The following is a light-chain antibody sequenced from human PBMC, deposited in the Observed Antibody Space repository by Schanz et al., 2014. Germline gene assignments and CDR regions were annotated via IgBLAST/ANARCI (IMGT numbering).Light chain of an antibody. J-gene: IGKJ4*01. V-gene: IGKV4-1*01. CDR1: QNVLYSSNNKNY. Sequence: DIVMTQSPDSLAVSLGERATINCKSSQNVLYSSNNKNYLAWYQQKPGQPPKLLIYWASTRESGVPDRFSGSGSGTDFTLTISSLQAEDVAVYYCQQRSNWPPLTFGGGTKVEIK. CDR2: WAS. CDR3: QQRSNWPPLT.